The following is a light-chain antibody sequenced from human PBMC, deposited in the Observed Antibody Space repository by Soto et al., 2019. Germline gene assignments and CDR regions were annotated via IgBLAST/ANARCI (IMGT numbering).Light chain of an antibody. Sequence: QSALTQPASVSGSPGQSITISCTGTSSDVGGYNYVSWYQQHPGKAPKLMIYDVSHRPSGVSSRFSGSKSGNTASLTISGLQAEDEADYYCSSYTSSSTLVVFGGGTKVTVL. J-gene: IGLJ2*01. CDR2: DVS. CDR3: SSYTSSSTLVV. CDR1: SSDVGGYNY. V-gene: IGLV2-14*01.